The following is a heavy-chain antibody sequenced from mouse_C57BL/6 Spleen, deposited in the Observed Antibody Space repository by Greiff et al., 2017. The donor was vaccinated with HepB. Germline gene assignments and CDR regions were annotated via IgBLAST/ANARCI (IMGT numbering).Heavy chain of an antibody. CDR1: GYTFTSYW. CDR3: ASKSYDGYYVYFDY. V-gene: IGHV1-64*01. D-gene: IGHD2-3*01. CDR2: IHPNSGST. Sequence: QVQLQQPGAELVKPGASVKLSCKASGYTFTSYWMHWVKQRPGQGLEWIGMIHPNSGSTNYNEKFKSKATLTVDKSSSTAYLQLSSLTSEDSAVYYCASKSYDGYYVYFDYWGQGTTLTVSS. J-gene: IGHJ2*01.